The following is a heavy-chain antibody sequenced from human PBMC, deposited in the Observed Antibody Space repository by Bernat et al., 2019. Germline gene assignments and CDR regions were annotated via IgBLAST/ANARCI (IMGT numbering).Heavy chain of an antibody. D-gene: IGHD6-13*01. V-gene: IGHV4-59*12. CDR2: INHSGST. J-gene: IGHJ6*03. Sequence: QVQLQESGPGLVKPSETLSLTCTVSGGSISSYYWSWIRQPPGKGLEWIGEINHSGSTNYNPSLKSRVTISVDTSKNQFSLKLSSVTAADTAVYYCARGGIWYEYYYYYMDVWGKGTTVTVSS. CDR3: ARGGIWYEYYYYYMDV. CDR1: GGSISSYY.